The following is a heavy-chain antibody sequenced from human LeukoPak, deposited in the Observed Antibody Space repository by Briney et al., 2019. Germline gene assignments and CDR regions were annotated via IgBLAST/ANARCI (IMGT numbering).Heavy chain of an antibody. D-gene: IGHD6-19*01. V-gene: IGHV3-21*01. Sequence: GGSRGFSCAASGFTFSSYSMSWVRQAPGKGLEWVSSITTSSTYISYADSVKGRFTISRDNAKNSLYLQMNSLRAEDTAVYYCARGKYSSGCFDYWGQGTLVTVSS. CDR3: ARGKYSSGCFDY. J-gene: IGHJ4*02. CDR1: GFTFSSYS. CDR2: ITTSSTYI.